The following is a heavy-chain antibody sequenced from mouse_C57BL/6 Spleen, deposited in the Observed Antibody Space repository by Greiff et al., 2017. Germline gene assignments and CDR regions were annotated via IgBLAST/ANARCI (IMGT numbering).Heavy chain of an antibody. CDR2: IYPGSGST. J-gene: IGHJ1*03. D-gene: IGHD1-1*01. CDR1: GYTFTSYW. V-gene: IGHV1-55*01. CDR3: ASPRVPYCSSYWYFDV. Sequence: QVQLQQPGAELVKPGASVKMSCKASGYTFTSYWITWVKQRPGQGLEWIGDIYPGSGSTNYNEKFKSKATLTVDTSSSTAYMQLSSLTSEDSAVXYCASPRVPYCSSYWYFDVWGTGTTVTVSS.